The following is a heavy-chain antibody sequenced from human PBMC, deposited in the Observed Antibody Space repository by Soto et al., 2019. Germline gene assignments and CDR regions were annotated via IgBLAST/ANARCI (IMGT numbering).Heavy chain of an antibody. J-gene: IGHJ4*02. CDR3: AKGRIAVAGTSFDY. V-gene: IGHV3-30*18. CDR1: GFSFSSYG. Sequence: PGGSLRLSCAASGFSFSSYGMEWVRLAPGKGLEWVAATTYDGGSKHYVDSVKGRFTISRDNSKNTLYLQMNSLRAEDTAVYYCAKGRIAVAGTSFDYWGQGTLVTVSS. CDR2: TTYDGGSK. D-gene: IGHD6-19*01.